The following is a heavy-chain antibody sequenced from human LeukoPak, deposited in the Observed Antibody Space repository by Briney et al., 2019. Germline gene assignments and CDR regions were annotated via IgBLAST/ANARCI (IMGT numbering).Heavy chain of an antibody. V-gene: IGHV4-59*01. CDR1: GGSISSYY. D-gene: IGHD2-15*01. Sequence: PSETLSLTCTVSGGSISSYYWSWVRQPPGKGLEGIGYMSYSGNTNYNPSLKSRVIISVDTSKNQFSLNLSSVTAADTAVYYCARDGSCSGGSCYPYYYGMDVWGQGTTVTVAS. CDR2: MSYSGNT. J-gene: IGHJ6*02. CDR3: ARDGSCSGGSCYPYYYGMDV.